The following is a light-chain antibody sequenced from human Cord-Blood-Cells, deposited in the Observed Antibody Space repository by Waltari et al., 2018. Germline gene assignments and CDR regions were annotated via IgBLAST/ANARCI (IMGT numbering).Light chain of an antibody. CDR2: AAS. J-gene: IGKJ1*01. Sequence: DIQMTQSPSSLSASVGDRVTITCRASQSISSYLNWYQQKPGKAPKLLIYAASSLQSGVPSRFSGRGSATDFTLTISSLQPEDFATYYCQQSYSTPPWTFGQGTKVEIK. V-gene: IGKV1-39*01. CDR1: QSISSY. CDR3: QQSYSTPPWT.